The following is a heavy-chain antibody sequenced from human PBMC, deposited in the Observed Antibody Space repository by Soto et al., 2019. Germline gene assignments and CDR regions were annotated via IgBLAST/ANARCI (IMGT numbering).Heavy chain of an antibody. CDR3: SRDGDHTVLTPSSFDY. CDR2: IWYDGSNK. CDR1: GFTFSSYG. V-gene: IGHV3-33*01. J-gene: IGHJ4*02. Sequence: QVQLVESGGGVVQPGRSLRLSCAASGFTFSSYGMHGVRQAPGKGLEWVAVIWYDGSNKDYADSVKGRFTISRDNSKNTLYLQMNSLRAEDTAVYCCSRDGDHTVLTPSSFDYWGQGTLVTVSS. D-gene: IGHD4-17*01.